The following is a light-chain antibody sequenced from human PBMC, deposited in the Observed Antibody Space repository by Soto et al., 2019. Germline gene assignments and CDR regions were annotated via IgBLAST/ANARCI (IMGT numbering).Light chain of an antibody. CDR3: QQYGSAPPWT. V-gene: IGKV3-20*01. CDR1: QSVSSSH. Sequence: EVVLTQSPGTLSLSPGERATLSCRASQSVSSSHLAWYQQKPGQAPRLLIYGASIRATGVPDRFSGSGSETDFTLTISRLEPEDFAVYYCQQYGSAPPWTFGQGTKVEIK. J-gene: IGKJ1*01. CDR2: GAS.